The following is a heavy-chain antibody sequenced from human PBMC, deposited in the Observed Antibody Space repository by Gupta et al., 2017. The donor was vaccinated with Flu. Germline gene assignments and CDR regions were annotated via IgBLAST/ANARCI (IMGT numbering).Heavy chain of an antibody. D-gene: IGHD3-22*01. Sequence: RQLPGMQLEWLGNILRSGTTYYSPSVQSRVTMSVDKSKNQFSLELTSVTAADTAVYYCARALFLDDSSAYDHWGLGIMVTVSS. J-gene: IGHJ5*02. CDR2: ILRSGTT. V-gene: IGHV4-39*01. CDR3: ARALFLDDSSAYDH.